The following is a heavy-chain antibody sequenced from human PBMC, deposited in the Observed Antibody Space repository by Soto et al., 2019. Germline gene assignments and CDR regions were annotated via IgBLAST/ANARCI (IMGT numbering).Heavy chain of an antibody. J-gene: IGHJ4*02. CDR2: ISSSSDYI. CDR1: GFTFDSYT. Sequence: HGGSLRLSCAASGFTFDSYTMNWVRQAPGKGLEWVSSISSSSDYIYYADSVKGRFTISRDDAKNSLYLQMNSLRVEDTAVYYCAKDSHYYQTDTYYYDGNVQLGDSWGQGTLVTVSS. V-gene: IGHV3-21*01. D-gene: IGHD3-22*01. CDR3: AKDSHYYQTDTYYYDGNVQLGDS.